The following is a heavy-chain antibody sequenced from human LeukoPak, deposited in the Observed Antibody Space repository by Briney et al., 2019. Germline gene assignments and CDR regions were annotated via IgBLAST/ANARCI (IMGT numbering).Heavy chain of an antibody. V-gene: IGHV5-51*01. Sequence: GESLKFSCKGSGYSFTSYWSGWVRQLPGKGLEWMGTIYPGDSDTRYSPSFQGQVTISADKSISTAYLQWSSLKASDIAMYYSASQSSYSYGYDYWGQGTLVTVSS. CDR1: GYSFTSYW. J-gene: IGHJ4*02. CDR3: ASQSSYSYGYDY. CDR2: IYPGDSDT. D-gene: IGHD5-18*01.